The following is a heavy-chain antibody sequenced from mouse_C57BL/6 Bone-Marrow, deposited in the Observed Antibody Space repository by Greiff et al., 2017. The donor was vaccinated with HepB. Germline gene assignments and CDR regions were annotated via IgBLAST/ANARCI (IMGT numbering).Heavy chain of an antibody. CDR3: ARGGYYSNYVLHFDY. J-gene: IGHJ2*01. D-gene: IGHD2-5*01. CDR2: INPGSGGT. CDR1: GYAFTNYL. V-gene: IGHV1-54*01. Sequence: QVQLKESGAELVRPGTSVKVSCKASGYAFTNYLIEWVKQRPGQGLEWIGVINPGSGGTNYNEKFKGKATLTADKSSSTAYMQRSSLTSEDSAVYFCARGGYYSNYVLHFDYWGQGTTLTVSS.